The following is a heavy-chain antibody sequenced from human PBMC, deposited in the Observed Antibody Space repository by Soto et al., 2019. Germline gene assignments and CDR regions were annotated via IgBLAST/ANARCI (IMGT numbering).Heavy chain of an antibody. J-gene: IGHJ6*02. CDR2: IRSKANSYAT. CDR1: GFTFSGSA. CDR3: TRPKYGDSYYYYYGMDV. D-gene: IGHD4-17*01. Sequence: GGSLRLSCAASGFTFSGSAMHWVRQASGKGLEWVGRIRSKANSYATAYAASVKGRFTISRDDSKNTAYLQMNSLKTEDTAVYYCTRPKYGDSYYYYYGMDVWGQGTTVTVSS. V-gene: IGHV3-73*01.